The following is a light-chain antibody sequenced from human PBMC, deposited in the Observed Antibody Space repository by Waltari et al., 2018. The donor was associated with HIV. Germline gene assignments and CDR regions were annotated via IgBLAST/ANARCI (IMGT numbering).Light chain of an antibody. CDR3: QVWESSTDDHQVV. Sequence: SYVLTQPPSVSVAPGQTARMTCGGNNIGSKRLHWYQQKPGQAPVLGVYDDRDRPSGMPERFSGSNFGNTATLAITRVEAGDEADYYCQVWESSTDDHQVVFGGGTKLTVL. CDR1: NIGSKR. J-gene: IGLJ2*01. V-gene: IGLV3-21*02. CDR2: DDR.